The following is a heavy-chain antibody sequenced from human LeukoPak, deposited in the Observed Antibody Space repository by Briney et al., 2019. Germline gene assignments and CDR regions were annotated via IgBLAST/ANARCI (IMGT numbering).Heavy chain of an antibody. CDR3: TRVEGGWDSSGYYFEYFQH. Sequence: ASVKVSCKASGYTFTGYYMHWVRQAPGQGLEWMGWINPNSGGTNYAQKFQGRVTMTRDTSISTAYMELSRLRSDDTAAYYCTRVEGGWDSSGYYFEYFQHWGQGTLVTVSS. J-gene: IGHJ1*01. CDR1: GYTFTGYY. CDR2: INPNSGGT. V-gene: IGHV1-2*02. D-gene: IGHD3-22*01.